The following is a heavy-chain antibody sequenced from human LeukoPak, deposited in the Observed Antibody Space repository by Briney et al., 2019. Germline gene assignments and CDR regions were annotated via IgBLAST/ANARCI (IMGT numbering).Heavy chain of an antibody. D-gene: IGHD6-19*01. CDR2: ISAYNGNT. Sequence: GASVKVSCKASGYTFTSYGISWVRQAPGQGLEWMGWISAYNGNTNYAQKLQGRVTMTTDTSTSTAYMELRSLRSDDTAVYYCARVPRDGLRSGWLDQWGQGTLVTVSS. V-gene: IGHV1-18*01. CDR1: GYTFTSYG. CDR3: ARVPRDGLRSGWLDQ. J-gene: IGHJ5*02.